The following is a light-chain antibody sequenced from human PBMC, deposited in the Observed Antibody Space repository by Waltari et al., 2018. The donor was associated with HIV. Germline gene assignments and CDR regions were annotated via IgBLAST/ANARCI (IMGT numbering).Light chain of an antibody. CDR1: QRVGVN. J-gene: IGKJ2*01. CDR2: AAS. V-gene: IGKV3-15*01. Sequence: DIVMRPSPATLSVSLGKSATLSCRARQRVGVNLAWYQQRPGQTPRLLIYAASTRATGIPPRFSGSASGTNFALTISSLQSEDVGFYYCQQYHDWPWFTFGQGTKLEIK. CDR3: QQYHDWPWFT.